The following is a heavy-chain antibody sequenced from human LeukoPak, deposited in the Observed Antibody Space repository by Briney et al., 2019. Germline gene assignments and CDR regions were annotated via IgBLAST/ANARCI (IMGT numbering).Heavy chain of an antibody. CDR3: AKEYEVNYYDSSGPDY. V-gene: IGHV3-30*18. Sequence: TGGSLRLSCAASGFTYSSYGMHWVRQAPGKGLEWVALISYDGSSKYYADSVKGRLTVSRDNSKNTLYLQMNSLRAEDTGVYYCAKEYEVNYYDSSGPDYWGQGTLVTVSS. J-gene: IGHJ4*02. D-gene: IGHD3-22*01. CDR1: GFTYSSYG. CDR2: ISYDGSSK.